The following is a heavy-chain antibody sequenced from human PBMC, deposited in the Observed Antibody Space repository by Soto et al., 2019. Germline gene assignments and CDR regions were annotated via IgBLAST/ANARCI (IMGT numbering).Heavy chain of an antibody. D-gene: IGHD3-22*01. CDR2: IYYDGRT. V-gene: IGHV4-31*03. CDR3: ARGNPIFGSSGLAFDY. Sequence: QLHLQESGPGLVKPSQTLSLTCTVSGGSISSHSNYWSWIRQHPGKGLEWIGYIYYDGRTYFNPSLQSRLSMSVDTSENQFSLKLSSLTAADTAVYFCARGNPIFGSSGLAFDYWGPGILVTVSS. J-gene: IGHJ4*02. CDR1: GGSISSHSNY.